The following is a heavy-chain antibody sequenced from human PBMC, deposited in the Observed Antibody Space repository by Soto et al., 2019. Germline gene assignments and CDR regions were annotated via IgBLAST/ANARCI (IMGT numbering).Heavy chain of an antibody. CDR3: AREGWYYGDYGGFGDY. CDR2: ISSSSSTI. Sequence: EVQLVESGGGLVQPGGSLRLSCAASGFTFSSYSMNWVRQAPGKGLEWVSYISSSSSTIYYADSVKGRFTISRDNAKNSLYLQMNILRDEDTAVYYCAREGWYYGDYGGFGDYWGQGTLVTVSS. CDR1: GFTFSSYS. D-gene: IGHD4-17*01. V-gene: IGHV3-48*02. J-gene: IGHJ4*02.